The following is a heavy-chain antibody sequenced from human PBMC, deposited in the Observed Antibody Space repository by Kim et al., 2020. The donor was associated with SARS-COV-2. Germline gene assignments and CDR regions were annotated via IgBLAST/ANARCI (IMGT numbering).Heavy chain of an antibody. Sequence: SETLSLTCTVSGGSISSSSYYWGWIRQPPGKGLEWIGSIYYSGSTYYNPSLKSRVTISVDTSKNQFSLKLSSVTAADTAVYYCAGVLRGSGWSHDAFDIWGEGTMVTVSS. CDR2: IYYSGST. J-gene: IGHJ3*02. D-gene: IGHD6-19*01. CDR3: AGVLRGSGWSHDAFDI. V-gene: IGHV4-39*07. CDR1: GGSISSSSYY.